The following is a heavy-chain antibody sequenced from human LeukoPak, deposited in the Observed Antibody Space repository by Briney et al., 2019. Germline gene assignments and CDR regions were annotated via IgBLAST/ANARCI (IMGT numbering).Heavy chain of an antibody. CDR3: ARDLGGYSYGSHFDY. D-gene: IGHD5-18*01. CDR1: GFTVSTNY. Sequence: PGGSLRLSCAASGFTVSTNYMSWVRQAPGKGLEWVSLIYSGGTTYYADSVKGRFTISRDNSKNTLYLQMNSLRAEDTAVYYCARDLGGYSYGSHFDYWGQGTLVTVSS. CDR2: IYSGGTT. J-gene: IGHJ4*02. V-gene: IGHV3-66*01.